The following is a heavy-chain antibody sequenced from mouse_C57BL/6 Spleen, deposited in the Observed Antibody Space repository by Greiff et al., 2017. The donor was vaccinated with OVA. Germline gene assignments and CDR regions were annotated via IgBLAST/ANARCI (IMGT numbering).Heavy chain of an antibody. CDR3: ARSGDTTVQDY. CDR1: GYTFTDYY. D-gene: IGHD1-1*01. CDR2: INPYNGGT. Sequence: EVQLQESGPVLVKPGASVKMSCKASGYTFTDYYMNWVKQSHGKSLEWIGVINPYNGGTSYNQKFKGKATLTVDKSSSTAYMELNSLTSEDSAVYYCARSGDTTVQDYWGQGTSVTVSS. J-gene: IGHJ4*01. V-gene: IGHV1-19*01.